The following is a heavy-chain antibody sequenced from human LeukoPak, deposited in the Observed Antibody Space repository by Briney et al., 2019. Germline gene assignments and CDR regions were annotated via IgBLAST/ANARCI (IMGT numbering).Heavy chain of an antibody. CDR3: AKAGRLQAVAGWIDN. D-gene: IGHD6-19*01. J-gene: IGHJ4*01. V-gene: IGHV3-23*01. CDR2: IAGGATT. CDR1: GFTFSNYV. Sequence: PGGSLRFSCAASGFTFSNYVMSWVRQAPGKGLEWVSAIAGGATTYYADYVRGRVTISRDNSKNTLYLQMNSLRAEDTAIYYCAKAGRLQAVAGWIDNWGEGTLVTVSS.